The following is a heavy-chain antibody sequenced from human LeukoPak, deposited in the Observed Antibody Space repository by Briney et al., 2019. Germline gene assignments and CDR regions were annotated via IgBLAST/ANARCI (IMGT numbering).Heavy chain of an antibody. Sequence: PSETLSLTCTVSGDSISGYFWTWIRQPPGKGLEWFGYVYYTGNTDYNPSLKSRVTISVDTSKNQLSLKLSSVTAADTAVYYCARRATYSSGWSSWGQGTLVTVAS. CDR3: ARRATYSSGWSS. CDR2: VYYTGNT. V-gene: IGHV4-59*08. D-gene: IGHD6-19*01. J-gene: IGHJ5*02. CDR1: GDSISGYF.